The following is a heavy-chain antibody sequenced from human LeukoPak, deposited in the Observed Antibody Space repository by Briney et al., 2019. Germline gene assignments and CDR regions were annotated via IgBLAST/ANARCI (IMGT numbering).Heavy chain of an antibody. J-gene: IGHJ5*02. D-gene: IGHD6-6*01. CDR1: GYTFTSYD. CDR3: AIGYSSSSDWSDP. V-gene: IGHV1-8*01. Sequence: GASVKVSCKASGYTFTSYDINWVRQATGQGLKWMGWMNPNSGNTGYAQKFQGRVTMTRNTSISTAYMELSRLRSDDTAVYYCAIGYSSSSDWSDPWGQGTLVTVSS. CDR2: MNPNSGNT.